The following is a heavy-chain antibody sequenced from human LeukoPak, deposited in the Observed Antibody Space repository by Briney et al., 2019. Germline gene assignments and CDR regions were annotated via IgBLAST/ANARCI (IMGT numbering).Heavy chain of an antibody. Sequence: GGSLRLSCAASGFTFSSYAMHWVRQATGKGLEWVSAIGTAGDTFYPGSVKGRFTISRENAKNSLSLQMNSLRAEDTAVYYCVRQQTPHGNFDYWGQGTLVTVSS. CDR2: IGTAGDT. V-gene: IGHV3-13*01. CDR3: VRQQTPHGNFDY. D-gene: IGHD1-26*01. J-gene: IGHJ4*02. CDR1: GFTFSSYA.